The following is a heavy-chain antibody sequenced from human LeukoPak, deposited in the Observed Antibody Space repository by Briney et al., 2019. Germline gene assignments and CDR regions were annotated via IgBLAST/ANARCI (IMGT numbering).Heavy chain of an antibody. CDR3: ARDGQQWFYYDSSGYYRESRHGMDV. CDR2: IWYDGSNK. CDR1: GFTFSSYG. V-gene: IGHV3-33*01. J-gene: IGHJ6*02. Sequence: QPGRSLRLSCAASGFTFSSYGMHWVRQAPGKGLEWVAVIWYDGSNKFYAGYVKGRFTLSRYNSKKQLYLKMNSLRAEDTAVYYCARDGQQWFYYDSSGYYRESRHGMDVWGQGTTVTVSS. D-gene: IGHD3-22*01.